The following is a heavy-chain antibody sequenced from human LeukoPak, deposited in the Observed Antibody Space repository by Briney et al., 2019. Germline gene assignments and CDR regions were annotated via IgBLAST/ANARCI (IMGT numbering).Heavy chain of an antibody. CDR1: GFTFSSYG. D-gene: IGHD2-21*02. J-gene: IGHJ4*02. CDR2: ISGSGGNT. V-gene: IGHV3-23*01. Sequence: PGGSLRLSCAASGFTFSSYGMSWVRQAPGKGLEWVSAISGSGGNTYYADSVKGRFTISRDNSKNTLYLQMNSLRAEDTAVYYCARAVRPYYCGGDCYCDYWGQGTLVTVSS. CDR3: ARAVRPYYCGGDCYCDY.